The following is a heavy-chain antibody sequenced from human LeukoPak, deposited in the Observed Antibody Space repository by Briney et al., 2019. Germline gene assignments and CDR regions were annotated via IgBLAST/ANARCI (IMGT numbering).Heavy chain of an antibody. J-gene: IGHJ4*02. D-gene: IGHD3-3*01. CDR3: ARYDVSDGFRFHY. Sequence: SETLPHTCAVYGVSFSGYYWSWIRQPPGKGLEWIGEINHSGSTNYNPSLKSRVTIYADTSKNQVSLKVSSVTAADTAVYYCARYDVSDGFRFHYWGQGTLFTVYS. CDR1: GVSFSGYY. V-gene: IGHV4-34*01. CDR2: INHSGST.